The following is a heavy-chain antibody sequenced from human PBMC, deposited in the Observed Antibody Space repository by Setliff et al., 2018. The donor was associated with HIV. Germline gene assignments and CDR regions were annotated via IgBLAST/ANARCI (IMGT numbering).Heavy chain of an antibody. CDR3: ARDNVRGPTNAMDV. V-gene: IGHV1-18*01. J-gene: IGHJ6*02. CDR1: GYRFSTFG. D-gene: IGHD3-10*01. CDR2: ISGYNADT. Sequence: ASVKVSCKASGYRFSTFGISWVRQAPGKGLEWMGWISGYNADTDYAQKFQGRVSMTTDISTNTAYMELRSLRSDDTAVYYCARDNVRGPTNAMDVWGQGTTVTVSS.